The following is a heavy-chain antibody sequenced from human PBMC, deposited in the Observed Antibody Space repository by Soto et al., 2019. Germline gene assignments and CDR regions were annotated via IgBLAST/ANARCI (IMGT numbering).Heavy chain of an antibody. Sequence: GASVKVTCKDSGYTLTSNARQWVRQAPGQRLEWMGWINAGNGNTKYSQMFQGRVTITRDTSASTAYMELSSLRSEDTAVYYCASSYYYDSSGYSYYYYYYGMDVWGQGTTVTVSS. D-gene: IGHD3-22*01. CDR2: INAGNGNT. V-gene: IGHV1-3*01. CDR3: ASSYYYDSSGYSYYYYYYGMDV. J-gene: IGHJ6*02. CDR1: GYTLTSNA.